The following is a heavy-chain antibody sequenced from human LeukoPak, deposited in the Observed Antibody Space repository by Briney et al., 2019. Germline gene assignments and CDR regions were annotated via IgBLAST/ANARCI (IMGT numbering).Heavy chain of an antibody. CDR2: IYYSGST. CDR3: ARARITMVRGPPGAFDI. Sequence: SETPSLTCTVSGGSISSYYWSWIRQPPGKGLEWIGYIYYSGSTNYNPSLKSRVTISVDTSKNQFSLKLSSVTAADTAVYYCARARITMVRGPPGAFDIWGQGTMVTVSS. D-gene: IGHD3-10*01. CDR1: GGSISSYY. J-gene: IGHJ3*02. V-gene: IGHV4-59*01.